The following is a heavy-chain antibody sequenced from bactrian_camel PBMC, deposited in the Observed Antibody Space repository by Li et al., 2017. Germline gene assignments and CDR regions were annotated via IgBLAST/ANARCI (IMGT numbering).Heavy chain of an antibody. V-gene: IGHV3S53*01. Sequence: VQLVESGGGSVESGGSLRLSCTASGYRCASYCMGWFRQVPGKEREAVASISTDGISTYADSVKGRFTISKDNAANILYLQMDRLKPEDTSVYYCAGDFFPKCKRAEQALNFGYSSGQGTQVTVS. D-gene: IGHD3*01. J-gene: IGHJ4*01. CDR1: GYRCASYC. CDR2: ISTDGIS.